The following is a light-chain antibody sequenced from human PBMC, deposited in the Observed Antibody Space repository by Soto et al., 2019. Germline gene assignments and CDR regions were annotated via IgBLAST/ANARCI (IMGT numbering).Light chain of an antibody. CDR3: ETWDESRGDGV. V-gene: IGLV1-51*01. Sequence: QSVLTQPASLSAPPGETVTISCSGRGSNIGRNYVYWYRQFPGTAPQLLIYDDSKRHSGVPDRLSGSRSGTSASLAIAGLQPGDEAVYYCETWDESRGDGVFGGGTKLTVL. J-gene: IGLJ2*01. CDR1: GSNIGRNY. CDR2: DDS.